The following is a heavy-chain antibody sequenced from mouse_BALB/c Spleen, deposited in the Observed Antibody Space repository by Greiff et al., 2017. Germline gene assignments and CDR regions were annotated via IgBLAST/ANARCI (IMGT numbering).Heavy chain of an antibody. CDR1: GFTFSNYW. CDR2: IRLKSNNYAT. J-gene: IGHJ1*01. D-gene: IGHD2-10*02. V-gene: IGHV6-6*02. CDR3: TRGGYGNFWYFDV. Sequence: EVKLVESGGGLVQPGGSMKLSCVASGFTFSNYWMNWVRQSPEKGLEWVAEIRLKSNNYATHYAESVKGRFTISRDDSKSSVYLQMNNLRAEDTGIYYCTRGGYGNFWYFDVWGAGTTVTVSS.